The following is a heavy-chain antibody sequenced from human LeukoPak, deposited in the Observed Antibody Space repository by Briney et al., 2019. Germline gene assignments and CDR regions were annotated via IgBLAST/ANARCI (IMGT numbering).Heavy chain of an antibody. CDR1: RFNFTSYL. J-gene: IGHJ4*02. CDR2: INRDGSEI. CDR3: ARAYEYSSGWFRNDY. V-gene: IGHV3-7*01. D-gene: IGHD6-19*01. Sequence: GGSLRLSCTASRFNFTSYLMTWVRQAPGRGLEWVANINRDGSEIYYLDSVKGRFAISRDNAKNSLYLQMNGLRGEDTAVYYCARAYEYSSGWFRNDYWGQGTLVTVSS.